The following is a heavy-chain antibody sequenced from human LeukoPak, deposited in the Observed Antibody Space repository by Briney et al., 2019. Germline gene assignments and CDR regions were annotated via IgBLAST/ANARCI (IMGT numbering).Heavy chain of an antibody. CDR2: INSDGSST. CDR1: GFTFRSYA. CDR3: ATAYCGGDCSGY. Sequence: GGSLRLSCAASGFTFRSYAMSWVRQAPGKGLEWVSRINSDGSSTSYADSVKGRFTISRDNAKNTLYLQMNSLRAEDTAVYYCATAYCGGDCSGYWGQGTLVTVSS. D-gene: IGHD2-21*01. V-gene: IGHV3-74*01. J-gene: IGHJ4*02.